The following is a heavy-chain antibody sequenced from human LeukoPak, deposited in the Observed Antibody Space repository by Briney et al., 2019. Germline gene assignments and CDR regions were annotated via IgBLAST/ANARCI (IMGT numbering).Heavy chain of an antibody. D-gene: IGHD6-19*01. CDR1: GITLSELW. Sequence: PGGSLRLSCAGYGITLSELWMNWVRQVPGKGLEWVANVKQDGSEKKYADSVKGRFTISRDNAKNSVYLQMNSLRVDDTAVYYCVGGYGWLPDYWGQGALVTVSS. CDR2: VKQDGSEK. CDR3: VGGYGWLPDY. V-gene: IGHV3-7*04. J-gene: IGHJ4*02.